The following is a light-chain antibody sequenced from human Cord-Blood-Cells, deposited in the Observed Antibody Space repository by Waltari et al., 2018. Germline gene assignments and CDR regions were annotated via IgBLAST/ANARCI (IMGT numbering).Light chain of an antibody. CDR1: QSISSY. V-gene: IGKV1-39*01. CDR2: AAS. J-gene: IGKJ4*01. Sequence: DIQMTQSPSSLSASVGVRVTITCRASQSISSYLNWYQQKPGKAPKLLIYAASSLQSGVPSRFSGSGSGTDFTLTISSLQPEDFATYYCQQSHSTPLTFGGGTKVEIK. CDR3: QQSHSTPLT.